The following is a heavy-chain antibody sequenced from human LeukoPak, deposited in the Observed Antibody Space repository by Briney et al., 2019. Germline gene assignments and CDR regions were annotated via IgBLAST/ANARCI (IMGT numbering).Heavy chain of an antibody. CDR3: ARKRRWSPGAFDI. D-gene: IGHD3-3*01. Sequence: PGGSLRLSCAASGFTFSSYEMNWVRQAPGKGLEWVSYISSSGSTIYYADSVKGRFTISRDNAKNSLYPQMNSLRAEDTAVYYCARKRRWSPGAFDIWGQGTMVTVSS. CDR2: ISSSGSTI. V-gene: IGHV3-48*03. J-gene: IGHJ3*02. CDR1: GFTFSSYE.